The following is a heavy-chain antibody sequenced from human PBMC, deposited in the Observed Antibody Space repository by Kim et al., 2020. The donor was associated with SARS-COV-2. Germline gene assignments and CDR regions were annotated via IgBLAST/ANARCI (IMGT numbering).Heavy chain of an antibody. CDR3: AREAFIITVCKAFDL. D-gene: IGHD3-10*01. CDR1: GFTFGSYP. J-gene: IGHJ3*01. V-gene: IGHV3-23*01. Sequence: GGSLRLSCAASGFTFGSYPMNWVRQAPGKGLEWVSTIIAGGDTTDYADSVKGRFTISRDNTKNTLYLQMNSLRAEDTAIYYCAREAFIITVCKAFDLWGQGTVVTVSS. CDR2: IIAGGDTT.